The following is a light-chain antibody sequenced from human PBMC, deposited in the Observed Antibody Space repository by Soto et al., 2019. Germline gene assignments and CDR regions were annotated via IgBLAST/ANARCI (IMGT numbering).Light chain of an antibody. Sequence: EIVLTQSPGTLSLSPGERATLSCRASQSVSNNYLAWFQQKPGQAPRILIYGASSRATGIPDWFSGSGSGTDFTLTISRLEPEDFAVYYCQQYGSSPQTFGQGTKVEIK. J-gene: IGKJ1*01. V-gene: IGKV3-20*01. CDR3: QQYGSSPQT. CDR1: QSVSNNY. CDR2: GAS.